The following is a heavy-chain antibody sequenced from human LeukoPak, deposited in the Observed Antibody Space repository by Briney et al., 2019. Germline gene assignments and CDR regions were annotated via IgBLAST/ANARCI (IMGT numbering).Heavy chain of an antibody. J-gene: IGHJ4*02. V-gene: IGHV3-74*01. CDR1: GFTFSSYW. Sequence: GGSLRLSCAASGFTFSSYWMHWVRQAPGKGLVWVSRINSDGSSTSYADSVKGRFTISRDNAKNTLYLQMNSLRAVDTAVYYCARDPADFWSGYSASGFDYWGQGTLVTVSS. D-gene: IGHD3-3*01. CDR3: ARDPADFWSGYSASGFDY. CDR2: INSDGSST.